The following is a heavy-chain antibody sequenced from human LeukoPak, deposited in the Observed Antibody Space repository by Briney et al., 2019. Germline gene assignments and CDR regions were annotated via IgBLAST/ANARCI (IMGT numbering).Heavy chain of an antibody. CDR2: IKQGGSEK. CDR3: ARDLLLWFGELLRPLDY. V-gene: IGHV3-7*01. Sequence: GGSLRLSCAASGFTFSSYWLSWVRQAPGKGLEWVANIKQGGSEKYYVDSVKGGFTISRDNAKNSLYLQMNSLRAEDTAVYYCARDLLLWFGELLRPLDYWGQGTLVTVSS. J-gene: IGHJ4*02. CDR1: GFTFSSYW. D-gene: IGHD3-10*01.